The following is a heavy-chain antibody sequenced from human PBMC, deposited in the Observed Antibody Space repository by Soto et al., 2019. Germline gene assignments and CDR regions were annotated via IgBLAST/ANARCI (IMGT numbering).Heavy chain of an antibody. CDR2: ISSSGGST. Sequence: LRLSCAASGFTFSVYAMSWVRQPPGKGLEWVSTISSSGGSTYYADSVKGRFTISRDISKNTLYLQMNSLRAEDTAVYYCAKPLTTGYYFPFDYWGQGTLVTVSS. J-gene: IGHJ4*02. V-gene: IGHV3-23*01. CDR3: AKPLTTGYYFPFDY. D-gene: IGHD3-9*01. CDR1: GFTFSVYA.